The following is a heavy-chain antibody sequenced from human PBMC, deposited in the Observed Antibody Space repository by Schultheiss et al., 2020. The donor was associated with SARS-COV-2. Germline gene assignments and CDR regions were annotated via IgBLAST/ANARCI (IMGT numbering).Heavy chain of an antibody. CDR2: ISTYNANT. D-gene: IGHD3-22*01. J-gene: IGHJ4*02. CDR3: ARNGAARDGSGFFFGF. CDR1: GGTFSSYA. Sequence: ASVKVSCKASGGTFSSYAISWVRQAPGQGLEWMGRISTYNANTDFAQKFQGRVTLTADTSTSTAYMELRSLRSDDTAVYFCARNGAARDGSGFFFGFWGQGTLVTV. V-gene: IGHV1-18*01.